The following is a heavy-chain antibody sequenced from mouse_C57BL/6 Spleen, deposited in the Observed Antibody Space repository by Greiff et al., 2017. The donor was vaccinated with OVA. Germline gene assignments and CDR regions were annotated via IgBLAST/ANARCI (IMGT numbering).Heavy chain of an antibody. Sequence: EVQGVESGGGLVQPGGSLSLSCAASGFTFTDYYMSWVRQPPGKALEWLGFIRNKANGYTTEYSASVKGRVTISRDNSQSILYLQMNALRAEDSATYYCARYYYGSSSYAMDYWGQGTSVTVSS. CDR3: ARYYYGSSSYAMDY. CDR1: GFTFTDYY. J-gene: IGHJ4*01. CDR2: IRNKANGYTT. D-gene: IGHD1-1*01. V-gene: IGHV7-3*01.